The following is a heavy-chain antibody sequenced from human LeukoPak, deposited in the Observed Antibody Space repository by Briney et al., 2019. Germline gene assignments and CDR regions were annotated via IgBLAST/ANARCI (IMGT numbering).Heavy chain of an antibody. CDR3: ARDSLLLWFGTNYYGMDV. J-gene: IGHJ6*04. CDR2: ISSSSSYI. V-gene: IGHV3-21*01. Sequence: GGYLSLSCAASGFTFSSYSMNWVRQAPGKGLEWVSSISSSSSYIYYADSVKGRFTISRDNAKNSLYLQMNSLRAEDTAVYYCARDSLLLWFGTNYYGMDVWGKGTTVTVSS. D-gene: IGHD3-10*01. CDR1: GFTFSSYS.